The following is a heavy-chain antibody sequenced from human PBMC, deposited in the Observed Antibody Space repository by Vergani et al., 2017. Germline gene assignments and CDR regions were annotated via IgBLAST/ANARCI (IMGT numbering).Heavy chain of an antibody. J-gene: IGHJ2*01. Sequence: QVQLQESGPGLVKPSETLSLTCTVSGGSISSYYWSWIRQPPGKGLEWIGYIYYSGSPNYNPSLKSRVTISVDTSKNQFSLKLSSVTAADTAVYYCARADSSGYYPDWYFDLWGRGTLVTGSS. CDR1: GGSISSYY. CDR2: IYYSGSP. CDR3: ARADSSGYYPDWYFDL. D-gene: IGHD3-22*01. V-gene: IGHV4-59*01.